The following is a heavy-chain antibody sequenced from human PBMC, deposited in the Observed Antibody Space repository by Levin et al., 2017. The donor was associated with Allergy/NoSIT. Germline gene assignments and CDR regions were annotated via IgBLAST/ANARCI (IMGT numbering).Heavy chain of an antibody. V-gene: IGHV3-74*01. CDR2: INNDGSIT. CDR1: GFTFSNYW. D-gene: IGHD5-18*01. CDR3: ARGASGYSYG. J-gene: IGHJ4*02. Sequence: GGFLRLSCAASGFTFSNYWMHWVRQAPGKGLVWVSRINNDGSITNYADSVKGRFTISRDDAKSTLYLQMNSLRVEDTAVYYCARGASGYSYGWGQGILVTVSS.